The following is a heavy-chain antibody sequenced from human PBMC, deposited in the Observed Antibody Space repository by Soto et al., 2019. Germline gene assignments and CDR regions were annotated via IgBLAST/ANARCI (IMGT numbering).Heavy chain of an antibody. CDR3: ARDQSSGYLPDGMDV. CDR1: GGTFSSYA. V-gene: IGHV1-69*06. CDR2: IIPIFGTA. D-gene: IGHD3-22*01. Sequence: SVKVSCKASGGTFSSYAISWVRQAPGQGLEWMGGIIPIFGTANYAQKFQGRVTITADKSTSTAYMELSSLRSEDTAVYYCARDQSSGYLPDGMDVWGQGTTVTVSS. J-gene: IGHJ6*02.